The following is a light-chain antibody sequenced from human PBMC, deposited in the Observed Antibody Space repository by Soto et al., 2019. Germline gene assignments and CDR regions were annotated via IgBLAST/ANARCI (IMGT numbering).Light chain of an antibody. CDR3: QQYYSTPWT. V-gene: IGKV4-1*01. CDR1: QSVLYSPNNKNY. CDR2: WAS. Sequence: IVMTQSPDSLAVSLGERATFNCKSSQSVLYSPNNKNYLAWYQQKPGQPPKLLIYWASTRESGVPDRFSGSGSGTDFTLTISSLQAEDVAVYYCQQYYSTPWTFGQGTKVEI. J-gene: IGKJ1*01.